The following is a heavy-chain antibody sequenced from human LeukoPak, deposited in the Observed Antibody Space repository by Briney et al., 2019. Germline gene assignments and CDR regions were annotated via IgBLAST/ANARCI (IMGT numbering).Heavy chain of an antibody. CDR1: GFTFSDYY. J-gene: IGHJ4*02. CDR3: ARYDVWGSYRAFDY. V-gene: IGHV4-34*01. D-gene: IGHD3-16*02. CDR2: INHSGST. Sequence: PGGSLRLSCAASGFTFSDYYMSWIRQPPGKGLEWIGEINHSGSTNYNPSLKSRVTISVDTSKNQFSLKLSSVTAADTAVYYCARYDVWGSYRAFDYWGQGTLVTVFS.